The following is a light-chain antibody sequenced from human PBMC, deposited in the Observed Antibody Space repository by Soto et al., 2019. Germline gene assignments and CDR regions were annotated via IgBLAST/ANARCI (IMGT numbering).Light chain of an antibody. V-gene: IGLV1-47*01. Sequence: QSVLTQPPSASGTPGQRVTISCSGSSSNIGSNYVYWYQQLPGTAPKLLIYRNNQRPSGVPDRFSGSKSGTSASLAISGLQAEDEADYYCQSYDSSLSAWVFGTGTKVTVL. CDR3: QSYDSSLSAWV. CDR2: RNN. J-gene: IGLJ1*01. CDR1: SSNIGSNY.